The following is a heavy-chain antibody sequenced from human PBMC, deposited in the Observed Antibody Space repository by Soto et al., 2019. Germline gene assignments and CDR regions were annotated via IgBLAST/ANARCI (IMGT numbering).Heavy chain of an antibody. J-gene: IGHJ5*02. V-gene: IGHV3-48*01. Sequence: GGSLRLSCVASGFTFRSYTMNWVRQAPGKGLESVSYITGSSSTMYYADSVKGRFTISRDNVRNSLYLQMNSLRAEDTAVYYCARGRGSGSYYNNWFDPWGQGTLVTVSS. CDR2: ITGSSSTM. CDR3: ARGRGSGSYYNNWFDP. CDR1: GFTFRSYT. D-gene: IGHD3-10*01.